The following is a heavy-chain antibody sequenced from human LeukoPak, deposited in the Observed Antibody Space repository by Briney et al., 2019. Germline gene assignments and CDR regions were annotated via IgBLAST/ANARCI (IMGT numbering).Heavy chain of an antibody. V-gene: IGHV3-30*02. Sequence: GSLRLSCAASGFSFSSHAMHWVRQAPGKGLEWVAFISYDGSTKTYADSVKGRFTTSRDISLHLQMNSLRAEDTAVYYCAKVYHVFWSGYLDFWGQGTLVTVSS. D-gene: IGHD3-3*01. J-gene: IGHJ4*02. CDR3: AKVYHVFWSGYLDF. CDR2: ISYDGSTK. CDR1: GFSFSSHA.